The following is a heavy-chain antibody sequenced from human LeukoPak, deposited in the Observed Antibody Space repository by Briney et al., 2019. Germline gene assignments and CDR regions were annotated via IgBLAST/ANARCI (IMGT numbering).Heavy chain of an antibody. Sequence: TGGPLRLSCAASGFSFSKYWMHWVRQTPGEGLVWVARIKEDGTYTSYADSVKGRFTISRDNARNTVFLQMNSLRAEDTAVYYCARDFDMGITPGDDFDFWGQGTLVTVSS. J-gene: IGHJ4*02. D-gene: IGHD3-9*01. CDR3: ARDFDMGITPGDDFDF. CDR2: IKEDGTYT. V-gene: IGHV3-74*01. CDR1: GFSFSKYW.